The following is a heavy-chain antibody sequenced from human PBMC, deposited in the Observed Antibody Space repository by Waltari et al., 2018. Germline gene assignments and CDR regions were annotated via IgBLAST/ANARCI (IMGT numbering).Heavy chain of an antibody. J-gene: IGHJ6*04. CDR3: ARGTSIPLTTGGMDV. Sequence: QLQMQESGPGVVNPSGTLYLTCTVSTCFINHRFTYWVWVCQHPGKGLEWIGSIFYTGSTFYEPSLRSRLTMSIDTSNNQFSLELDPVTDADTAIYYCARGTSIPLTTGGMDVWGKGTTVIISP. CDR1: TCFINHRFTY. D-gene: IGHD2-21*01. CDR2: IFYTGST. V-gene: IGHV4-39*07.